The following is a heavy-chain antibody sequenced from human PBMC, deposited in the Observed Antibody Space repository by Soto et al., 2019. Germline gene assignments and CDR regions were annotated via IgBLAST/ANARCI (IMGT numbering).Heavy chain of an antibody. CDR1: GFTFSSYA. V-gene: IGHV3-23*01. D-gene: IGHD2-2*02. Sequence: EVQLLESGGGLVQPGGFLRRSCAASGFTFSSYAMTWVRQAPGKGLEWVSTIRGSGGTTYYADSVRGRFTISRDNSKNTLYLQMNTLRAEDTALYSCTRYCPTASCYIRYGMDVWGQGTTVTVSS. CDR3: TRYCPTASCYIRYGMDV. CDR2: IRGSGGTT. J-gene: IGHJ6*02.